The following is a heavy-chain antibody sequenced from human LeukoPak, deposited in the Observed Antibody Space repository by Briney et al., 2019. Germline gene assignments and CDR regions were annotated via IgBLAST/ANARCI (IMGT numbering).Heavy chain of an antibody. CDR3: ALEGNMYYN. V-gene: IGHV3-7*01. J-gene: IGHJ4*02. D-gene: IGHD3-10*01. CDR2: INQDGSEK. CDR1: GFTFTTYW. Sequence: GGSLRLSCAASGFTFTTYWMSRVRQAPGKGLEWVANINQDGSEKYYLDSVKGRFTISRDNAKTSLYLQMNSLRVEDTAVYYCALEGNMYYNWGQGTLVTVSS.